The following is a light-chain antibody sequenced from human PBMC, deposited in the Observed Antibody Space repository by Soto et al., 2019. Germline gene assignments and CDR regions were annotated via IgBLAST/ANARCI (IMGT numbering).Light chain of an antibody. CDR3: QQYNSYWT. CDR2: EAS. J-gene: IGKJ1*01. V-gene: IGKV1-5*03. CDR1: QSISTW. Sequence: DIQMTQSPSTLSASVGDRVTITCRASQSISTWLAWYQQKPGKAPKLLIYEASSLGSGVPSRFSGSGSGTEFTLTISSLQPDDFATYYCQQYNSYWTSGQGTKVEIK.